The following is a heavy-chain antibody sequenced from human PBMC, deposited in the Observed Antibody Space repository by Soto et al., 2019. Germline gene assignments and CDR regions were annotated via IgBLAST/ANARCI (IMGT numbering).Heavy chain of an antibody. CDR3: ARDGEGFDY. CDR1: GFTFSSYG. CDR2: IWYDGSNK. J-gene: IGHJ4*02. V-gene: IGHV3-33*01. Sequence: QVQLVESGGGVVQPGRSLRLSCAASGFTFSSYGMHWVRQAPGKGLEWVAVIWYDGSNKYYADSVKGRFTISRDNSKNKLYLQMNSLRAEETAVYYCARDGEGFDYWGQGTLVTVSS. D-gene: IGHD3-3*01.